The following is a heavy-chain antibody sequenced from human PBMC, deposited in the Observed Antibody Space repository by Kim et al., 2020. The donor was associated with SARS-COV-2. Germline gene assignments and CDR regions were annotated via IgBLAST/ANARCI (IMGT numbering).Heavy chain of an antibody. J-gene: IGHJ4*02. CDR3: ARGPHYYDSSASFDY. D-gene: IGHD3-22*01. Sequence: GSVKGRFTISRENAKNSLYLQMNSLRAGDTAVYYCARGPHYYDSSASFDYWGQGTLVTVSS. V-gene: IGHV3-13*01.